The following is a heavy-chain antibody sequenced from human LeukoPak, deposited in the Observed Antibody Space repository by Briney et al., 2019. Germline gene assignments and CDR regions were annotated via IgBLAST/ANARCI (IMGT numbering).Heavy chain of an antibody. CDR3: AKDSPMGSSWYWFDP. Sequence: GGSLRLSCAASGFTFSSYSMNWVRQAPGKGLEWVSSISSSSSYIYYADSVKGRFTISRDNSKNTLYLQMNSLRAEDTAVYYCAKDSPMGSSWYWFDPWGQGTLVTVSS. CDR1: GFTFSSYS. D-gene: IGHD6-13*01. CDR2: ISSSSSYI. J-gene: IGHJ5*02. V-gene: IGHV3-21*04.